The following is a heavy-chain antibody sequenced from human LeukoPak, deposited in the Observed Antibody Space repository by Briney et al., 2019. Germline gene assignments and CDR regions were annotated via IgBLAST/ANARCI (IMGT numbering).Heavy chain of an antibody. Sequence: GASVKVSCKASGYTFTSYGISWVRQAPGQGPEWMGWISAYNGNTNYAQKLQGRVTMTTDTSTSTAYMELRSLRSDDTAVYYCARDLKRYQLLTEYFQHWGQGTLVTVSS. CDR3: ARDLKRYQLLTEYFQH. V-gene: IGHV1-18*01. CDR2: ISAYNGNT. J-gene: IGHJ1*01. D-gene: IGHD2-2*01. CDR1: GYTFTSYG.